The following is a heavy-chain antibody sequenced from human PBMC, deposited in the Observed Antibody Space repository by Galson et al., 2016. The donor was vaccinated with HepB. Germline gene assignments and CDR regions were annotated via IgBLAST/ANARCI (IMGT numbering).Heavy chain of an antibody. CDR1: GFTVSSNY. V-gene: IGHV3-53*04. J-gene: IGHJ4*02. Sequence: SLRLSCAASGFTVSSNYMTWVRQAPGKGLEWVSSIYSGDRTYYAASVKGRFTISRHNSKNTLYLQMNSLRTEDTAVYYCVRSAYSGSYFAYWGQGTLVTAAS. D-gene: IGHD1-26*01. CDR2: IYSGDRT. CDR3: VRSAYSGSYFAY.